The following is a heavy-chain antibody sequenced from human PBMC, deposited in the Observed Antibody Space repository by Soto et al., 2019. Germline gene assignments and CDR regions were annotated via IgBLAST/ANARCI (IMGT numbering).Heavy chain of an antibody. Sequence: QVQLVQSGAEVKKPGASVKVSCKASGYTFTSYGISWVRQAPGQGLEWLGWISAYNGNTNYAQKLQGRVTMTTDTSKSSAYMELRSLRSDDTAVYFCATFTRYSSSSGPSDYYYCMDFWGQGTTVTVSS. J-gene: IGHJ6*02. CDR2: ISAYNGNT. CDR3: ATFTRYSSSSGPSDYYYCMDF. V-gene: IGHV1-18*01. D-gene: IGHD6-6*01. CDR1: GYTFTSYG.